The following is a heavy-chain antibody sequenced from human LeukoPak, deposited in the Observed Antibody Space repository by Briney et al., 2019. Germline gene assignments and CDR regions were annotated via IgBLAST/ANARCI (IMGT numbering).Heavy chain of an antibody. D-gene: IGHD3-22*01. Sequence: ASVKVSCKASGYTFTGYYMHWVRQAPGQGLEWMGGINPNSGGTNYAQKFQGRVTMTRDTSISTAYMELSRLRSDDTAVYYCARAAPYYYDSSGYQSDLWGRGTLVTVSS. J-gene: IGHJ2*01. CDR3: ARAAPYYYDSSGYQSDL. V-gene: IGHV1-2*02. CDR1: GYTFTGYY. CDR2: INPNSGGT.